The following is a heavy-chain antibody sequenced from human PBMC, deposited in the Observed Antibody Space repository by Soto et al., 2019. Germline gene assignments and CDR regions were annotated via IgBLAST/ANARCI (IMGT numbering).Heavy chain of an antibody. Sequence: PSETLSLTCTVSDGSIRSYYWSWIRQSPGKGLEWIGYIYHSGTTSYNPSLKSRVTISINTSKNQFSLKLNSVTAADTAVYYCAREDSRWFDPWGQGTLVTVYS. V-gene: IGHV4-59*01. CDR1: DGSIRSYY. CDR3: AREDSRWFDP. CDR2: IYHSGTT. J-gene: IGHJ5*02.